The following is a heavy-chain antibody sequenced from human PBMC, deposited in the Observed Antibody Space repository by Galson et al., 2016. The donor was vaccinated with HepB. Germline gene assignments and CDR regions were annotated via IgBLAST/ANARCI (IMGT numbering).Heavy chain of an antibody. CDR1: TYFFTTFS. CDR2: VSGGNHYT. D-gene: IGHD5-12*01. CDR3: LVGRNTGSIDGGLDP. Sequence: SVKVSCKVSTYFFTTFSIHWVRQAPGQRLEWMGWVSGGNHYTKCSQMFQDRVTITRDTSASTTASTTYMELSRLTSEDTAVYYCLVGRNTGSIDGGLDPWGQGTLVTVSS. J-gene: IGHJ5*02. V-gene: IGHV1-3*01.